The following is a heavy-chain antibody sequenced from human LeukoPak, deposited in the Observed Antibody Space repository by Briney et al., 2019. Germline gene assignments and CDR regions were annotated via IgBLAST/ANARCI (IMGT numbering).Heavy chain of an antibody. CDR3: AREDTLEFSSSWSEGVFYFDY. D-gene: IGHD6-13*01. J-gene: IGHJ4*02. CDR1: GFTFSSYA. CDR2: ISYDGSNK. V-gene: IGHV3-30-3*01. Sequence: GRSLRLSCAASGFTFSSYAMHWVRQAPGKGLEWVAVISYDGSNKYYADSVKGRFTISRDNSKNTLYLQMNSLRAEDTAVYYCAREDTLEFSSSWSEGVFYFDYWGRGTLVTVSS.